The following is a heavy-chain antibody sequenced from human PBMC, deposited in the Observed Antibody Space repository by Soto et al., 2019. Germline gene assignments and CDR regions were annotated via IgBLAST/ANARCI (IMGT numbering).Heavy chain of an antibody. CDR2: ISGSGGST. Sequence: EVQLLESGGGLVQPGGSLRLSCAASGFTLGTYVMTWVRQAPGKGLEWVSAISGSGGSTNYADPVRGRFTISRDNTKNTMYLKMNSLRVEDTAVYYCAKDRKGSYCSGGICYSSDYWGQGTLVTVPS. J-gene: IGHJ4*02. V-gene: IGHV3-23*01. CDR1: GFTLGTYV. CDR3: AKDRKGSYCSGGICYSSDY. D-gene: IGHD2-15*01.